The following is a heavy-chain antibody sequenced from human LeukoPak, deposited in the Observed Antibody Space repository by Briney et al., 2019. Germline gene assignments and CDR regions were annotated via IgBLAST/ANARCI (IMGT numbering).Heavy chain of an antibody. D-gene: IGHD3-22*01. Sequence: ASVKVSCKASGYTFTSYGISWVRQAPGQGFEWMGWISAYNGNTNYAQKLQGRVTMTTDTSTSTAYMELRSLRSDDTAVYYCARDLENYDSSGFDYWGQGTLVTVSS. V-gene: IGHV1-18*04. CDR3: ARDLENYDSSGFDY. CDR2: ISAYNGNT. J-gene: IGHJ4*02. CDR1: GYTFTSYG.